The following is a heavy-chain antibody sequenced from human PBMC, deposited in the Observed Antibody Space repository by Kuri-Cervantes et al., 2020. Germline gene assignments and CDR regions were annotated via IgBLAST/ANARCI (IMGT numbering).Heavy chain of an antibody. V-gene: IGHV1-18*01. CDR3: ARDSVTTGSYYYYMDV. D-gene: IGHD4-11*01. CDR2: ISAYNGDT. J-gene: IGHJ6*03. CDR1: GYSFNTYG. Sequence: ASVKVSCKASGYSFNTYGIIKTGISWVRQTPGQGLEWMGWISAYNGDTNYAQKLQGRVTMTTDTSASTAYMELSSLRSEDTAVYYCARDSVTTGSYYYYMDVWGKGTTVTDSS.